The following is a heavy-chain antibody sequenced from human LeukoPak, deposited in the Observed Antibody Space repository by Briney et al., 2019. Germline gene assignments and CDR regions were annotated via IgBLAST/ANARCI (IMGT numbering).Heavy chain of an antibody. J-gene: IGHJ4*02. Sequence: PGGSLRLSCAASRLTFSNYWMTWVRQAPGKGLEWVANINEDGSEKNYVDSVKGRFTISRDNAKNSLYLQMNSPRAEDTAVYYCARLTRGTTETYWGQGALVTVSS. CDR1: RLTFSNYW. CDR2: INEDGSEK. CDR3: ARLTRGTTETY. V-gene: IGHV3-7*01. D-gene: IGHD1-26*01.